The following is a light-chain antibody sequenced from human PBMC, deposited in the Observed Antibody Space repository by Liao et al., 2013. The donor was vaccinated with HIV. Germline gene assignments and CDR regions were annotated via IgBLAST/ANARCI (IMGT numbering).Light chain of an antibody. CDR1: NLGDKF. Sequence: SYELTQPPSVSVSPGQTASITCSGDNLGDKFSCWYYQKPGQSPVLVIYEDTKRPSGIPERFSGSNSGNTATLTISGTQPMDEADYYCQAWDSSIPNGFGTGTKVTVL. J-gene: IGLJ1*01. V-gene: IGLV3-1*01. CDR2: EDT. CDR3: QAWDSSIPNG.